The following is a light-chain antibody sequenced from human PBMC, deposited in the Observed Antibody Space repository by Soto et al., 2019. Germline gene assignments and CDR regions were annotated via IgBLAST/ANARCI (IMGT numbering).Light chain of an antibody. Sequence: IVITQSPAPLSVSPGGRATLSCRASESVRSYLAWYQQKAGQAPRLLIYEASNRATGIPARFSGSGSGTDFTLTISSLEPEDFALYYCQQRSNWPPITFGQGTRLEIK. CDR2: EAS. CDR1: ESVRSY. CDR3: QQRSNWPPIT. J-gene: IGKJ5*01. V-gene: IGKV3-11*01.